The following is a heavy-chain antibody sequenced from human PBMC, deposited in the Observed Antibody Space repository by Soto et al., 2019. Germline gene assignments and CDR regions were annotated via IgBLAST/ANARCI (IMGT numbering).Heavy chain of an antibody. Sequence: ASVKVSCKASGYTFTSYAMHWVRQAPGQRLEWMGWINPNSGGTNYAQKFQGWVTMTRDTSKNQFSLKLSSVTAADTAVYYCARVGVVVAARRYYYYMDVWGKGTTVTVSS. V-gene: IGHV1-2*04. CDR1: GYTFTSYA. J-gene: IGHJ6*03. CDR3: ARVGVVVAARRYYYYMDV. D-gene: IGHD2-15*01. CDR2: INPNSGGT.